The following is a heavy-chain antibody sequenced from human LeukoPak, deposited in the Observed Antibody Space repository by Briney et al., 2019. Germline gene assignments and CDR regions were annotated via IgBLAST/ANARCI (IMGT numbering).Heavy chain of an antibody. CDR3: ARVGEYYYDSSGYLKL. V-gene: IGHV3-30*04. Sequence: PGRSLRLSCAASGFTFSSYAMHWVRQAPGKGLEWVAVISYDGSNKYYADSVKGRFTISRDNSKNTLYLQMNSLRAEDTAVYYCARVGEYYYDSSGYLKLWGQGTMVTVSS. D-gene: IGHD3-22*01. CDR2: ISYDGSNK. CDR1: GFTFSSYA. J-gene: IGHJ3*01.